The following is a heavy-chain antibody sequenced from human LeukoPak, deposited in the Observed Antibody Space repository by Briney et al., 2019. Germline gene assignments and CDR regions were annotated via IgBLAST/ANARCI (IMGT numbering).Heavy chain of an antibody. Sequence: GGSLRLSCAASGFTFRSYSVNWFRQAPGKGLEWVSSISSSSSSIYYADSVKGRFTISRDNVKNTLYLQMNSLRDEDTAVYYCARQDYLASGTYYGMDVWGQGTTVTVSS. D-gene: IGHD3-10*01. J-gene: IGHJ6*02. CDR2: ISSSSSSI. V-gene: IGHV3-21*01. CDR1: GFTFRSYS. CDR3: ARQDYLASGTYYGMDV.